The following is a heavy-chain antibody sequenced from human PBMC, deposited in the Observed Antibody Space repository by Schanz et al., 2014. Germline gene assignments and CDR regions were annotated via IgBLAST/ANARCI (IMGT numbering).Heavy chain of an antibody. J-gene: IGHJ6*02. D-gene: IGHD6-13*01. CDR1: GFTVSSNH. CDR3: AREEGWGIAAAGAKHYYYGMDV. Sequence: DVQLLESGGGLVQPGGSLRLSCAVSGFTVSSNHMSWVRQAPGKGLEWVSAISGSGGSTYYADSVKGRFTISRDNAKNSLYLQMNSLRAEDTAVYYCAREEGWGIAAAGAKHYYYGMDVWGQGTTVTVSS. V-gene: IGHV3-23*01. CDR2: ISGSGGST.